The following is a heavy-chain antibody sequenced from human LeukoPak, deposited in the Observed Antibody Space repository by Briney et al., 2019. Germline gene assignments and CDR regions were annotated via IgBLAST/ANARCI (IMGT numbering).Heavy chain of an antibody. V-gene: IGHV3-30*18. D-gene: IGHD3-9*01. CDR3: AKVLGYFDWLGMGV. J-gene: IGHJ6*02. Sequence: GGSLRLSCAASGFTFSSYGMHWVRQAPGKGLEWVAVISYDGSNKYYADSVKGRFTISRDNSKNTLYLQMNSLRAEDTAVYYCAKVLGYFDWLGMGVWGQGTTVTVSS. CDR1: GFTFSSYG. CDR2: ISYDGSNK.